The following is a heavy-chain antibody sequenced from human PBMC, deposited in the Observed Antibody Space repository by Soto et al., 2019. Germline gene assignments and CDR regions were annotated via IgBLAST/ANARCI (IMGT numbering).Heavy chain of an antibody. D-gene: IGHD3-3*01. V-gene: IGHV4-34*01. CDR1: GGSFSGYY. J-gene: IGHJ5*02. Sequence: QVQLQQWGAGLLKPSETLSLTCAVYGGSFSGYYWSWIRQPPGKGLEWIGEINHSGSTNYNPSLKRRVTQSVDTSKNQFSLKLSSVTAADTAVYYCARGRWVYDFWSGYYTQNWFDPWGQGTLVTVSS. CDR3: ARGRWVYDFWSGYYTQNWFDP. CDR2: INHSGST.